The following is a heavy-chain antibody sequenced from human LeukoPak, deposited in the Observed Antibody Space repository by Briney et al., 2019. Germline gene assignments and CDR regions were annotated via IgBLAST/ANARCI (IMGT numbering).Heavy chain of an antibody. CDR2: ISAYNGNT. D-gene: IGHD3-10*01. CDR1: GYTFTSYG. J-gene: IGHJ5*02. CDR3: ARDLSWFGESYDYDNWFDP. V-gene: IGHV1-18*01. Sequence: AASVKVSCKASGYTFTSYGISWVRQAPGQGLKWMGWISAYNGNTNYAQKLQGRVTMTTDTSTSTAYMELRSLRSDDTAVYYCARDLSWFGESYDYDNWFDPWGQGTLVTVSS.